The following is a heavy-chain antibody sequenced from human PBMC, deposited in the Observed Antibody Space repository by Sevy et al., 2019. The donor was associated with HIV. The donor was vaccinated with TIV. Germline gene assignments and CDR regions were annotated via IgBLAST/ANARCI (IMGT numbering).Heavy chain of an antibody. D-gene: IGHD2-2*01. CDR3: ARGAVVIGTAATPVLDF. CDR1: DDSINSYY. Sequence: SETLSLTCSVSDDSINSYYWSWIRQPPGKGLEWIGYIYNNIGSTSYNPSLTSRVTISVVTSKNQFSLKLASVTAADTAVYYCARGAVVIGTAATPVLDFWGQGSLVTVSS. J-gene: IGHJ4*02. CDR2: IYNNIGST. V-gene: IGHV4-59*08.